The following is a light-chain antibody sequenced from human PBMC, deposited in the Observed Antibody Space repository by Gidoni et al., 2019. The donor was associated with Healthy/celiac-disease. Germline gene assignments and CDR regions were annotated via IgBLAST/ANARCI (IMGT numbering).Light chain of an antibody. J-gene: IGKJ2*01. CDR1: QSVSSSY. CDR2: GAS. V-gene: IGKV3-20*01. CDR3: QQYGSSPVYT. Sequence: EIVLTPSPGTLSFSPGARATLSCRASQSVSSSYLAWYKQKPGQAPRLLIYGASSRATGIPDRFSGSGSGTDFTLTISRLEPEDFAVYYCQQYGSSPVYTFGQGTKLEIK.